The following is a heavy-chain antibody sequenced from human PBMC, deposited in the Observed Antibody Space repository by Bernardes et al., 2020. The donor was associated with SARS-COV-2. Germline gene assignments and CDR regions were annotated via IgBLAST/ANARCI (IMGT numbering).Heavy chain of an antibody. J-gene: IGHJ6*02. D-gene: IGHD3-22*01. CDR3: ALPPTNYDRYAMDV. CDR1: GYPFTGYY. V-gene: IGHV1-2*02. CDR2: INPNSGGT. Sequence: ASAKASCKASGYPFTGYYIHWVRQAPGQGLEWMGWINPNSGGTTYAQKFQGRVTMTRDTSINTAYMELSRLRSDDTAMFYCALPPTNYDRYAMDVWGQGTTVTVSS.